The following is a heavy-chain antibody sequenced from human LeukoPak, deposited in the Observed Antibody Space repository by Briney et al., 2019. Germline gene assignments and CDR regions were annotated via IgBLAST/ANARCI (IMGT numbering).Heavy chain of an antibody. D-gene: IGHD1-26*01. CDR1: GFTFSSYA. V-gene: IGHV3-30*04. CDR3: ARGGVGGSYYGVFDY. Sequence: GGSLRLSCAASGFTFSSYAMHWVRQAPGKGLEWVAVISYDGSNKYYADSVKGRFTISRDNSKNTLYLQMNSLRSEDTAVYYCARGGVGGSYYGVFDYWGQGTLVTVSS. J-gene: IGHJ4*02. CDR2: ISYDGSNK.